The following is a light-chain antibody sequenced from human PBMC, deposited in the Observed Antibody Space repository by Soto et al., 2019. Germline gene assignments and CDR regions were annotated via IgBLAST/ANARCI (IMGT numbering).Light chain of an antibody. CDR1: QSISSY. V-gene: IGKV1-39*01. CDR3: QQSYSTPYT. J-gene: IGKJ2*01. Sequence: DIQMTQSPSSLSGSVGDRVTITCRASQSISSYLNWYQQKPGKAPKLLIYAASSLQSGVPSRFSGSGSGTEFTLTIISLQPEDFATYYFQQSYSTPYTFGQGTKLEIK. CDR2: AAS.